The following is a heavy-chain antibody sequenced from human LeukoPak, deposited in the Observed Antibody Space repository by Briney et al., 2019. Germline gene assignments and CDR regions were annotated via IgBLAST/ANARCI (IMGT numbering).Heavy chain of an antibody. CDR3: TRGLLWTD. CDR2: ISSSCSTI. CDR1: GFTFSSYE. V-gene: IGHV3-48*03. J-gene: IGHJ4*02. D-gene: IGHD3-10*01. Sequence: GGSLRLSCASSGFTFSSYEMNWVRQAPGKGLDWVSYISSSCSTICFADSVKGRFTISRDNAKNSLYLQMTSLSAEDTAVYYCTRGLLWTDWGQGTLVTVSS.